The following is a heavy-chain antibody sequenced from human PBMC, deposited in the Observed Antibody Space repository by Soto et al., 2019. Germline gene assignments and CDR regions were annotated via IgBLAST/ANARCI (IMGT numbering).Heavy chain of an antibody. Sequence: PGESPKISCKGSGYSFTSYWIGWVRQMPGKGLEWMGIIYPGDSDTRYSPSFQGQVTISADKSISTAYLQWSSLKASDTAMYYCARPYYDSSGYYSYYFDYWGQGTLVTVSS. D-gene: IGHD3-22*01. CDR3: ARPYYDSSGYYSYYFDY. CDR2: IYPGDSDT. V-gene: IGHV5-51*01. J-gene: IGHJ4*02. CDR1: GYSFTSYW.